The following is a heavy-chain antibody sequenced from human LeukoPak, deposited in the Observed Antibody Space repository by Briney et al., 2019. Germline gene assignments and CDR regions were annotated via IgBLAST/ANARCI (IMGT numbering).Heavy chain of an antibody. J-gene: IGHJ4*02. D-gene: IGHD4-17*01. V-gene: IGHV1-2*06. CDR3: ASDYGDYDDKLDY. CDR1: GYTFTGYY. CDR2: INPNSGGT. Sequence: ASVKVSCKASGYTFTGYYMHWVRQAPGQGLEWMGRINPNSGGTNYAQKFQGRVTLTRDTSISTAYMELSGLRSDDTAVYYCASDYGDYDDKLDYWGQGTLVTVSS.